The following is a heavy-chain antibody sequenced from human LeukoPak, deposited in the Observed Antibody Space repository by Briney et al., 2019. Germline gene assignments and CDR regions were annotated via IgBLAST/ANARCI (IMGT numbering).Heavy chain of an antibody. CDR2: TRNKANSYTT. V-gene: IGHV3-72*01. CDR1: GFTFSDHY. CDR3: ARDIGGDYGYYFDY. Sequence: GGSLRLSCAASGFTFSDHYMDWVRQAPGKGLEWVGRTRNKANSYTTEYAASVKGRFTISRDDSKNSLYLQMNSLKTEDTAVYYCARDIGGDYGYYFDYWGQGTLVTDSS. J-gene: IGHJ4*02. D-gene: IGHD4-17*01.